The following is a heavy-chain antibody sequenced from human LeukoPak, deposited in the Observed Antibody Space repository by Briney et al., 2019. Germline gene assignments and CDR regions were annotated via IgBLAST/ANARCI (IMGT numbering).Heavy chain of an antibody. D-gene: IGHD1-14*01. V-gene: IGHV3-7*01. Sequence: GGSLRLSCAASGFTFTKYWMTWVRQAPGKGLEWVGNIKQDGSDKNYMDSVKGRFTISRDNTKNSVHLQMSGLRAEDTAVYYCAREVWGPEFWGQGTLVTVSS. CDR3: AREVWGPEF. J-gene: IGHJ4*02. CDR2: IKQDGSDK. CDR1: GFTFTKYW.